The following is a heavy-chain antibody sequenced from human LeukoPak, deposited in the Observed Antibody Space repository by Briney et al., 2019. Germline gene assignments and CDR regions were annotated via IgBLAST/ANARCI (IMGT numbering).Heavy chain of an antibody. CDR3: ARLVLNYYYYMDV. Sequence: SETLSLTCTASGGSISSGSYYWSWIRQPAGKGLEWIGRIYTSGSTNYNPSLKSRVTISVDTSKNQFSLKLSSVTAADTAVYYCARLVLNYYYYMDVWGKGTTVTVSS. J-gene: IGHJ6*03. CDR2: IYTSGST. D-gene: IGHD6-13*01. CDR1: GGSISSGSYY. V-gene: IGHV4-61*02.